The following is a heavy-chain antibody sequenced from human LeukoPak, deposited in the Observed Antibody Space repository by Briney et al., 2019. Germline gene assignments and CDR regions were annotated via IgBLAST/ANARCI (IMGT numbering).Heavy chain of an antibody. J-gene: IGHJ4*02. CDR3: ARDTTVASGMQF. V-gene: IGHV4-4*07. CDR2: IYSSTT. Sequence: SETLSLTCTVSEGSISTFSWSWVRQSPGKGLEWIGSIYSSTTNFNPSSKSRVAMSVDTSKNQFSLRLNSVTTADYAAYYCARDTTVASGMQFWGQGTLVSVSS. CDR1: EGSISTFS. D-gene: IGHD4-23*01.